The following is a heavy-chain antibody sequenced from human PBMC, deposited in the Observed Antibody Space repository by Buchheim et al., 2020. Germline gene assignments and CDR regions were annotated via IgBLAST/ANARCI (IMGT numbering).Heavy chain of an antibody. V-gene: IGHV3-33*01. D-gene: IGHD3-10*01. CDR3: ARDLVVRGGGYGMDV. CDR1: GFTFSSYG. J-gene: IGHJ6*02. CDR2: IWYDGSNK. Sequence: QVQLVESGGGVVQPGRSLRLSCAASGFTFSSYGMHWVRQAPGKGLEWVAVIWYDGSNKYYADSVKGRFTISRDNSKNTLYLQMNSLRAEETAVYYCARDLVVRGGGYGMDVWGQGTT.